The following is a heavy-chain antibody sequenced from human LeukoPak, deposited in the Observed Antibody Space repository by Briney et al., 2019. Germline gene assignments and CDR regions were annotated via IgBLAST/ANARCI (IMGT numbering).Heavy chain of an antibody. Sequence: PGGSLRLSCAASGFTFSNYNMNWVRQAPGKGLEWVSYISSSGNTIYYADSVKGRFTISRDNAKNSLYLQMNSLRAEDTAVYYCARGIATPTYGGNPQSAFDIWGQGTMVTVSS. J-gene: IGHJ3*02. CDR1: GFTFSNYN. V-gene: IGHV3-48*01. CDR2: ISSSGNTI. CDR3: ARGIATPTYGGNPQSAFDI. D-gene: IGHD4-23*01.